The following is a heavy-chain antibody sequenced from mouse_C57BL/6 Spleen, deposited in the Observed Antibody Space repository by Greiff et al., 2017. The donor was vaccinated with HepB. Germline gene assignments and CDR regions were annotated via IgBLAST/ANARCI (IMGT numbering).Heavy chain of an antibody. CDR3: ARFYDYEGAMDY. V-gene: IGHV1-80*01. J-gene: IGHJ4*01. CDR1: GYAFSSYW. D-gene: IGHD2-4*01. CDR2: IYPGDGDT. Sequence: VQLVESGAELVKPGASVKISCKASGYAFSSYWMNWVKQRPGKGLEWIGQIYPGDGDTNYNGKFKGKATLTADKSSSTAYMQLSSLTSEDSAVYFCARFYDYEGAMDYWGQGTSVTVSS.